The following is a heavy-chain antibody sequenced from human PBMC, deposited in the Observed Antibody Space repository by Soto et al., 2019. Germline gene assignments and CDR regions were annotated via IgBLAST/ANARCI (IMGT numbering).Heavy chain of an antibody. CDR2: INPNSGGT. Sequence: ASVKVSCKASGYSFTGYFVHWVRQAPGPGLEWMGWINPNSGGTNYAQKFQGRVTMTRDTSISTAYMELSRLRSDDTAVYYCASVRQQLVRHYYGMDVWGQGTTVTVSS. CDR1: GYSFTGYF. V-gene: IGHV1-2*02. J-gene: IGHJ6*02. CDR3: ASVRQQLVRHYYGMDV. D-gene: IGHD6-13*01.